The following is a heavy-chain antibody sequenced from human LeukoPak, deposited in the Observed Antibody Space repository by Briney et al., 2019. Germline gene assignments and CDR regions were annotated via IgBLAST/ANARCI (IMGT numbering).Heavy chain of an antibody. CDR1: GYTFTSYD. J-gene: IGHJ3*02. D-gene: IGHD3-22*01. CDR2: ISAYNGNT. V-gene: IGHV1-18*01. Sequence: ASVKVSCKASGYTFTSYDISWVRQAPGQGLEWMGWISAYNGNTNYAQKLQGRVTMTTDTSTSTAYMELRSLRSDDTAVYFCARHRLHRIYYDTTGYYHDACDIWGQGTMVTVSS. CDR3: ARHRLHRIYYDTTGYYHDACDI.